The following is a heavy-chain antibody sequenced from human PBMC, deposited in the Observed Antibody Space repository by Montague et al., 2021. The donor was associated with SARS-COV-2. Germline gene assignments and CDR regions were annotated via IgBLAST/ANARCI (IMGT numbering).Heavy chain of an antibody. CDR1: GFTFSSYG. CDR2: IWYDGSNK. J-gene: IGHJ4*02. V-gene: IGHV3-33*01. CDR3: ARHGKTRIAMIVVVIGYFDY. Sequence: SLRLSCAASGFTFSSYGMHWVRQAPGKGLEWVAVIWYDGSNKYYADSVKGRFTISRDNSKNTLYLQMNSLRAEDTAVYYCARHGKTRIAMIVVVIGYFDYWGQGTLVTASS. D-gene: IGHD3-22*01.